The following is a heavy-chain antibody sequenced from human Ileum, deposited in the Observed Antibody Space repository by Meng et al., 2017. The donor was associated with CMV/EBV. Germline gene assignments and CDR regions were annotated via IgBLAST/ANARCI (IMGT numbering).Heavy chain of an antibody. CDR2: IYDRGAT. D-gene: IGHD5/OR15-5a*01. CDR1: GRSMSNYY. J-gene: IGHJ4*01. CDR3: ARGGQGPVFY. V-gene: IGHV4-59*01. Sequence: QVQRQESGPGLGKPSETLALTFTVSGRSMSNYYWSWIRQSPATGLEWIGYIYDRGATSYNPSLKSRVTFSIDMSKNQFSLSLTSVTAADTAIYYCARGGQGPVFYWGQGSLVTVSS.